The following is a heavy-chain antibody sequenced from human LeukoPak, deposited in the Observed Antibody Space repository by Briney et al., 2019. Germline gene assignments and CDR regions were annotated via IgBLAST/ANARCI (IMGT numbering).Heavy chain of an antibody. J-gene: IGHJ4*02. Sequence: GGSLRLSCAASGFTFSSYAMHWVRQAPGKGLEWVAVISYDGSNKYYADSVKGRFTISRDNSKNTLYLQMNSLRAEDTAVYYCAKEGGLVVVAAVFDYWGQGTLVTVSS. CDR3: AKEGGLVVVAAVFDY. CDR2: ISYDGSNK. V-gene: IGHV3-30-3*01. D-gene: IGHD2-15*01. CDR1: GFTFSSYA.